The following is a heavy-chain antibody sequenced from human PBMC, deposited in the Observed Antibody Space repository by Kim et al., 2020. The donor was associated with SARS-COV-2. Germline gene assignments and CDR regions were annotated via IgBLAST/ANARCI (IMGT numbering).Heavy chain of an antibody. CDR1: GGSISSYY. CDR2: IYYSGST. CDR3: ARGDYDILTGYGAYYYYGMDV. Sequence: SETLSLTCTVSGGSISSYYWSWIRQPPGKGLEWIGYIYYSGSTNYNPSLKSRVTISVDTSKNQFSLKLSSVTAADTAVYYCARGDYDILTGYGAYYYYGMDVWGQGTTVTVSS. V-gene: IGHV4-59*01. J-gene: IGHJ6*02. D-gene: IGHD3-9*01.